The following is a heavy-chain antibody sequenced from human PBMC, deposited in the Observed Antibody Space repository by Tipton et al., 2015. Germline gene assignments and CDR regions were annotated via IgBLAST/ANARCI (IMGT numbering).Heavy chain of an antibody. J-gene: IGHJ4*02. V-gene: IGHV3-64D*08. D-gene: IGHD3-22*01. CDR3: VKDGYYYDSGGYSPLDY. Sequence: SLRLSCSAAGFTLSRYAMNWVRQAPGEGLEYVSAITTNGYSTYYAGSVRGRFTISRDNSKNTLYLQMSSLRAEDTAVYYCVKDGYYYDSGGYSPLDYWGQGTLVTVSS. CDR1: GFTLSRYA. CDR2: ITTNGYST.